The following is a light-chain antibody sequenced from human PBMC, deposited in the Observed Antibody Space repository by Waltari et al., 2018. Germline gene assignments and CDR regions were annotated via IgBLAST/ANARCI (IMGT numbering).Light chain of an antibody. CDR2: STS. Sequence: DIQMTQSPSSLSASVGDRVTITCRTSQTINKYVNWYQQTSRKAPKLLIYSTSTLHSGVPSRFSGSGSGTDFTLTISSLHSEDFATYYCQQTEDASWTFGPGTTVEIK. CDR1: QTINKY. CDR3: QQTEDASWT. J-gene: IGKJ1*01. V-gene: IGKV1-39*01.